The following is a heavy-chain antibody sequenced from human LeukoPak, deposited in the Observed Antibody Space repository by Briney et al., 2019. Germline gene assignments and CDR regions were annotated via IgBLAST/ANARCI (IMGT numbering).Heavy chain of an antibody. Sequence: AAVKVSCKASGYTFTGYYMHWVRQAPGQGLEWMGWINPNSGGTNYAQKFQGRVTMTRDTSISTAYMELSRLRSDDTAVYYCARESEVRGVLSFDYWGQGTLVTVSS. J-gene: IGHJ4*02. D-gene: IGHD3-10*01. CDR3: ARESEVRGVLSFDY. CDR1: GYTFTGYY. V-gene: IGHV1-2*02. CDR2: INPNSGGT.